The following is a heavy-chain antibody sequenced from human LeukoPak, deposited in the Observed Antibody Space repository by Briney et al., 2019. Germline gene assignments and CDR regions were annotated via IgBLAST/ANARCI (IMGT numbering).Heavy chain of an antibody. J-gene: IGHJ5*02. CDR3: ARGGGGVVVVPAAVWFDP. CDR2: IYYSGST. V-gene: IGHV4-30-4*08. D-gene: IGHD2-2*01. CDR1: GGSISSGDYY. Sequence: SETLSLTCTVSGGSISSGDYYWSWIRQPRGKGLEWIGYIYYSGSTYYNPSLKSRVTISVDTSKNQFSLKLSSVTAADTAVYYCARGGGGVVVVPAAVWFDPWGQGTLVTVSS.